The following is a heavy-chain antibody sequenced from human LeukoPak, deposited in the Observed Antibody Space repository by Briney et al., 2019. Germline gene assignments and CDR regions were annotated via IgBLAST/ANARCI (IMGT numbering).Heavy chain of an antibody. D-gene: IGHD3-16*01. CDR3: ARLKLGAYFDL. CDR1: GGSTSSDY. V-gene: IGHV4-59*08. J-gene: IGHJ2*01. Sequence: PSETLSLTCTVSGGSTSSDYWSWIRQSPGKGLEWVGYVYNSGDNGQNPSLKSRVTILLDTSKNQCSLKLTSVSAADTAVYYCARLKLGAYFDLWGRGTLVTVSS. CDR2: VYNSGDN.